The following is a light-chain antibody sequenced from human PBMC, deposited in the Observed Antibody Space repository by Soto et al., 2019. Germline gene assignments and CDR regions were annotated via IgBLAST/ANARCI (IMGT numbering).Light chain of an antibody. J-gene: IGLJ1*01. Sequence: QSVLTQPPSASGSAGQSVTISCTGTSSDVGGYNYDSWYQQHPGKAPKLMIYEVNKRPSGVPDRFSGSKSGNTASLTVSGLQAEDEADYYCKSYEGSNIYVFGTGTKVTVL. CDR2: EVN. CDR3: KSYEGSNIYV. V-gene: IGLV2-8*01. CDR1: SSDVGGYNY.